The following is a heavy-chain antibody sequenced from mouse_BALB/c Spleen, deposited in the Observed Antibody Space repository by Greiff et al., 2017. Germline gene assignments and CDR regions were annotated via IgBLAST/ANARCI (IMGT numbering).Heavy chain of an antibody. CDR2: ISSGGST. J-gene: IGHJ3*01. D-gene: IGHD2-2*01. V-gene: IGHV5-6-5*01. Sequence: EVHLVESGGGLVKPGGSLKLSCAASGFTFSSYAMSWVRQTPEKRLEWVASISSGGSTYYPDSVKGRFTISRDNARNILYLQMSSLRSEDTAMYYCARAGPYGYDFAYWGQGTLVTVSA. CDR1: GFTFSSYA. CDR3: ARAGPYGYDFAY.